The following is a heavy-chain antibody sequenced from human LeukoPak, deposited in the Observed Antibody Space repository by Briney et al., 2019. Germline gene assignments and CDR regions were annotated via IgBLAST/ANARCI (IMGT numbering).Heavy chain of an antibody. CDR1: GFTFTSSA. CDR2: IVVGSGNT. V-gene: IGHV1-58*02. Sequence: SVKVSCKASGFTFTSSAMQWVRQARGQRLEWIGWIVVGSGNTNYAQKFQERVTITRDMSTSTAYMELSSLRSEDTAVYYCARDSSSSWLGAGEDWGQGTLVTVSS. CDR3: ARDSSSSWLGAGED. J-gene: IGHJ4*02. D-gene: IGHD6-13*01.